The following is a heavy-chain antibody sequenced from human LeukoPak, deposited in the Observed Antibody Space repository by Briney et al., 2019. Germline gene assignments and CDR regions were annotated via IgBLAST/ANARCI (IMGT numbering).Heavy chain of an antibody. Sequence: PGESLEISCKGSGYSFTSYWIGWVRQMPGKGLEWMGIIYPSDSETRYSPSFQGQVTISADKSISTAYLQWSSLKASDTAMYYCARLQGDAYSQFDSWGQEALVTVSS. J-gene: IGHJ4*02. V-gene: IGHV5-51*01. CDR2: IYPSDSET. CDR1: GYSFTSYW. D-gene: IGHD5-24*01. CDR3: ARLQGDAYSQFDS.